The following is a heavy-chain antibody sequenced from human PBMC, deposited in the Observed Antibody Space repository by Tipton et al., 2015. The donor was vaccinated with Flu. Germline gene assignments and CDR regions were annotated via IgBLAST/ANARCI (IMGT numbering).Heavy chain of an antibody. D-gene: IGHD6-13*01. J-gene: IGHJ6*02. Sequence: SLRLSCAASGFTFDDYPMHWVRQSPGKGLEWVSGINWNGNSVAYADSVQGRFIISRDNAKNSLYLQMNSLRIEDTALYYCAKDRLSSSSVEYYFPCGMDVWGQGPTVAVSS. CDR3: AKDRLSSSSVEYYFPCGMDV. CDR2: INWNGNSV. CDR1: GFTFDDYP. V-gene: IGHV3-9*01.